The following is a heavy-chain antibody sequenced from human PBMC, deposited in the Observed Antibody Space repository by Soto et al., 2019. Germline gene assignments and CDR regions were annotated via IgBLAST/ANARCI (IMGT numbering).Heavy chain of an antibody. J-gene: IGHJ4*02. CDR1: GGSFSSYT. CDR2: IIPIFETA. D-gene: IGHD3-22*01. CDR3: ASRDDSSGFFDY. V-gene: IGHV1-69*13. Sequence: GPSVKVSCKASGGSFSSYTISWVRQAPGQGLEWMGGIIPIFETANYAQKFQGRVTITADESTSTVYMELNSLRSEDTAVYYCASRDDSSGFFDYWGQGTLVTVSS.